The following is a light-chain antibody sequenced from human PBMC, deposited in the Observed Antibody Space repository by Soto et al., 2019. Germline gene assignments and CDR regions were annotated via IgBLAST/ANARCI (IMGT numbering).Light chain of an antibody. Sequence: QLVLTQSPSASATLGASVKLTCTLSSGHSSYAIAWHQQQPEKGPRYLMKLNSDGSHSKGDGIPDRFSGSSSGAERYLTISSHQSEDEDDYYCQTWGTGSVVFGGGTKLTVL. V-gene: IGLV4-69*01. CDR1: SGHSSYA. CDR2: LNSDGSH. CDR3: QTWGTGSVV. J-gene: IGLJ2*01.